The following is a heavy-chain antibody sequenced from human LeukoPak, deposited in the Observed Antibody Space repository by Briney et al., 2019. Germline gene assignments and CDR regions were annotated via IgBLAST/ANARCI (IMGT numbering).Heavy chain of an antibody. D-gene: IGHD2-21*02. Sequence: ASVKVSCKASGYSFTQLSIHWVRQAPGKGLEWMGGFDPEDAETLYAQNFQGRVTMTEDTSADTAYMDLRRLTSEDTAVYYCATCGNDSNYYYYYGVDVWGQGTSVTVSS. CDR3: ATCGNDSNYYYYYGVDV. V-gene: IGHV1-24*01. J-gene: IGHJ6*02. CDR1: GYSFTQLS. CDR2: FDPEDAET.